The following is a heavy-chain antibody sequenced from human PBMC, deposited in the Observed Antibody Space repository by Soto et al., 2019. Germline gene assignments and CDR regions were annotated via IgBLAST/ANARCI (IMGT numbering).Heavy chain of an antibody. Sequence: SVKVSCKASGGTFSSYAISWVRQAPGQGLEWMGGIIPIFGTANYAQKFQGRVTITADESTSTAYMELSSLRSEDTAVYYCSXTYDFWSGYYYYYGMDVWGQGTTVTVSS. CDR2: IIPIFGTA. CDR3: SXTYDFWSGYYYYYGMDV. J-gene: IGHJ6*02. V-gene: IGHV1-69*13. D-gene: IGHD3-3*01. CDR1: GGTFSSYA.